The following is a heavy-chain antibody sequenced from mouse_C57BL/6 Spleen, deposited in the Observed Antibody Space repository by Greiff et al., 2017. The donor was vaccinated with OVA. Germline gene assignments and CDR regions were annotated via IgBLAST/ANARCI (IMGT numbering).Heavy chain of an antibody. J-gene: IGHJ1*03. CDR1: GYSFTDYN. CDR3: ASYGSSYWYFDV. D-gene: IGHD1-1*01. Sequence: EVQLQQSGPELVKPGASVKISCKASGYSFTDYNMNWVKQSNGKSLEWIGVITPTSGTTSYNQKFKGKATLTVDQSSSTAYMQLNSLTSEDSAVYYCASYGSSYWYFDVWGTGTTVTVSS. CDR2: ITPTSGTT. V-gene: IGHV1-39*01.